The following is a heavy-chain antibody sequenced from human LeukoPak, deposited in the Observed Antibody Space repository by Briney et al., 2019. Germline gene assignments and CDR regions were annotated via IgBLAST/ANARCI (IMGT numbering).Heavy chain of an antibody. D-gene: IGHD5-24*01. CDR3: ARYPFDGYNYYFDY. V-gene: IGHV4-59*01. J-gene: IGHJ4*02. CDR1: GASIRSYY. Sequence: SETLSLTCTVSGASIRSYYWSWIRQPPGKGLEWIGYIYYSGSSNYNPSLKSRVTISVDTSKNQFSLKLSSVTAADTAVYYCARYPFDGYNYYFDYWGQGTLVTVSS. CDR2: IYYSGSS.